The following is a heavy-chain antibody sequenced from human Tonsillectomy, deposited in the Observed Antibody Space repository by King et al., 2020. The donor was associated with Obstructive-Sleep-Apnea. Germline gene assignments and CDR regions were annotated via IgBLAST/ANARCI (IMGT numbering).Heavy chain of an antibody. CDR2: ISYDGSNK. D-gene: IGHD5-24*01. CDR1: GFTFSSYA. CDR3: ARDREPRDGYNSYFDY. V-gene: IGHV3-30-3*01. J-gene: IGHJ4*02. Sequence: VQLVESGGGVVQPGRSLRLSCAASGFTFSSYAMHWVRQAPGKGLEWVAVISYDGSNKYYADSVKGRFTISRDNSKNTLYLQMNSLRAEDTAVYYCARDREPRDGYNSYFDYWGQGTLVTVSS.